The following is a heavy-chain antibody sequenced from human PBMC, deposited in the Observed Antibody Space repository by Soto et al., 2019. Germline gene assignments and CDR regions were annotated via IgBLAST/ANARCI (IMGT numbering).Heavy chain of an antibody. Sequence: QITLKESGPTLVNPTQTLTLTCTFSGFSLSTRGVGVGWIRQPPGKALEWLALIYWDDDKRHSPSLKSRLTITKDISKNPVVLIVTNMDPVDTATYYCARDSSGKYGFDYWGQGTLVTVSS. CDR3: ARDSSGKYGFDY. D-gene: IGHD3-22*01. CDR1: GFSLSTRGVG. CDR2: IYWDDDK. J-gene: IGHJ4*02. V-gene: IGHV2-5*02.